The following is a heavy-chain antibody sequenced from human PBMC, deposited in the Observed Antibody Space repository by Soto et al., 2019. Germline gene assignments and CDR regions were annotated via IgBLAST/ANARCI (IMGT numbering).Heavy chain of an antibody. CDR2: INHSGST. Sequence: SETLSLTCAVYGGSFSGYYWSWIRQPPGKGLEWIGEINHSGSTNYNPSLKSRVTISVDTSKNQFSLKLSSVTAADTAVYYCAREVVDPATGNFDYWGQGTLVTVSS. CDR3: AREVVDPATGNFDY. V-gene: IGHV4-34*01. D-gene: IGHD3-10*01. CDR1: GGSFSGYY. J-gene: IGHJ4*02.